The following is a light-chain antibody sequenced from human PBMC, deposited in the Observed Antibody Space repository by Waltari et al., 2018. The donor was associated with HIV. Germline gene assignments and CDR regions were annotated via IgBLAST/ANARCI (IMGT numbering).Light chain of an antibody. J-gene: IGLJ1*01. CDR3: CSYADTHSFV. CDR2: DID. V-gene: IGLV2-11*01. Sequence: QSARTQPRSVSESPGQSVTISFPGSTNHSGGYNYVSWDHQHHGQFHKPMLYDIDKLPSGVSDRFSGSKSGYAAALTISGLQAEDEAAYYCCSYADTHSFVFGTGTKVTVL. CDR1: TNHSGGYNY.